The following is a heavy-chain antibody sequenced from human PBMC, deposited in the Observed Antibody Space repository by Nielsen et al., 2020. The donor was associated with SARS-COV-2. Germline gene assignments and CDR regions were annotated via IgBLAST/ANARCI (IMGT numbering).Heavy chain of an antibody. V-gene: IGHV1-69*04. J-gene: IGHJ3*02. Sequence: SVKVSCKAPGGTIISYAISWVRQAPGHRLEWMGRIIPILGSAHYAQTFQGRVTITADKSTTTAYMELRSLTSQDTAVYYCARDDTVGGTSFEALHMWGQGTMVTVSS. CDR1: GGTIISYA. D-gene: IGHD1-26*01. CDR3: ARDDTVGGTSFEALHM. CDR2: IIPILGSA.